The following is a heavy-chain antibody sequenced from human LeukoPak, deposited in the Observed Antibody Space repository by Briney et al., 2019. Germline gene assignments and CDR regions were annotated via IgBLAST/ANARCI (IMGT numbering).Heavy chain of an antibody. V-gene: IGHV5-51*01. CDR2: IYPGDSDT. D-gene: IGHD2-2*03. J-gene: IGHJ3*01. CDR1: GYSFTSYW. CDR3: ARQRGYRMTKDGFDV. Sequence: GESLKISCKGSGYSFTSYWIGWVRQMPGKGLEWMGIIYPGDSDTRYSPPFQGQVTISADKSINAVYLQWNSLKASDTAMYYCARQRGYRMTKDGFDVWGQGTMITVSS.